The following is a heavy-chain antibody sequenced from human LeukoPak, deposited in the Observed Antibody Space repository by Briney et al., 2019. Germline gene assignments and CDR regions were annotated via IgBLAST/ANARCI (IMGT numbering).Heavy chain of an antibody. J-gene: IGHJ4*02. D-gene: IGHD3-3*01. CDR1: GGSFSGYY. V-gene: IGHV4-34*01. Sequence: SETPSLTCGVYGGSFSGYYWSWIRQPPGKGLEWIGEINHSGSTNYNPSLKSRVTISVDTSKNQFSLKLSSVTAADTAVYYCASPRSITIFGVVRSNSFDYWGQGTLVTVSS. CDR2: INHSGST. CDR3: ASPRSITIFGVVRSNSFDY.